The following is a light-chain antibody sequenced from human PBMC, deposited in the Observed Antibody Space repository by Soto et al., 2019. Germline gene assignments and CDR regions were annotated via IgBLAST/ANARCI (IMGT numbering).Light chain of an antibody. Sequence: EIVMPQSPATLSVSAGERVTLSCRASQNIRGNMLAWYQQKPGQSPRLLIFGAFARATGVPDRFRGGGSGTEFTLTIRNLQSEDFAVYYCQQYSDWPPWTFGQGTTVEIK. CDR1: QNIRGN. V-gene: IGKV3-15*01. CDR2: GAF. CDR3: QQYSDWPPWT. J-gene: IGKJ1*01.